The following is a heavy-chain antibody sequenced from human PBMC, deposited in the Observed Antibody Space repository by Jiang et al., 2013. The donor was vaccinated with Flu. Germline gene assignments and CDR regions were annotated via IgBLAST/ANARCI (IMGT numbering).Heavy chain of an antibody. Sequence: KPSETLSLTCTVSGGSISSYYWSWIRQPPGKGLEWIGTIFYGGVTYYTPSLESRITMSVDSSKNQFSLKLSSVTAADTAVYYCARLFLAYYGMDVWGQGTTVTVSS. J-gene: IGHJ6*02. CDR2: IFYGGVT. CDR1: GGSISSYY. D-gene: IGHD3-3*01. V-gene: IGHV4-59*04. CDR3: ARLFLAYYGMDV.